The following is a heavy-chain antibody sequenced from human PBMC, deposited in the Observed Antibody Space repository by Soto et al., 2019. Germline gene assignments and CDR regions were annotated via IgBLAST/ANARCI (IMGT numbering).Heavy chain of an antibody. CDR1: GFTFSNYV. D-gene: IGHD4-17*01. V-gene: IGHV3-30*03. CDR3: ARNDYGDNGYFDY. J-gene: IGHJ4*02. Sequence: QVQLVESGGGVVQPGRSLRLSCAASGFTFSNYVMHWVRQAPGKGLEWVAVMSYDGSTKYYADSVKGRFTISRDNSKNTLYLQMTSLRGEDTAVYYCARNDYGDNGYFDYWGQGTLVTVSS. CDR2: MSYDGSTK.